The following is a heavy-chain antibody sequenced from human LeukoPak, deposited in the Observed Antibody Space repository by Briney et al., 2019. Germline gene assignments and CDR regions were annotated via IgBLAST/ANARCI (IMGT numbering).Heavy chain of an antibody. J-gene: IGHJ4*02. Sequence: SETLSLTCTVSGGSISSSRYYWGWIRQPPGKGLEWIGSIYYSGNTYYNPSLKSRVTISVDTSKNQFSLKFSSLTAADTALYYCARGYYDVLTGHPKNFDYWVQGTLVTVSS. D-gene: IGHD3-9*01. V-gene: IGHV4-39*01. CDR3: ARGYYDVLTGHPKNFDY. CDR2: IYYSGNT. CDR1: GGSISSSRYY.